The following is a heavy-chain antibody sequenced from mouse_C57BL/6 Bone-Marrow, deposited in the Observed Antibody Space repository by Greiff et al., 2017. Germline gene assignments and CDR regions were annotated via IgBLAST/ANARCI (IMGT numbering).Heavy chain of an antibody. CDR1: GFTFSDYY. CDR2: INYDGSST. J-gene: IGHJ2*01. Sequence: EVMLVESEGGLVQPGSSMKLSCTASGFTFSDYYMAWVRQVPEKGLEWVANINYDGSSTYYLDSLTSRFIISRDNAKTILYLQMSSLKSEDTATYYCAREYYAVAYWGQGTTLTVPS. CDR3: AREYYAVAY. V-gene: IGHV5-16*01. D-gene: IGHD1-1*01.